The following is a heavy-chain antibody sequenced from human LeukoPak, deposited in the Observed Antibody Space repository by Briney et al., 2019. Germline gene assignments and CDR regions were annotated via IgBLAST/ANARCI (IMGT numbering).Heavy chain of an antibody. CDR1: GITLMSYT. Sequence: GGSLRLSCSASGITLMSYTIHWLRRAPGRGLEWLTLVLDNTDFAYHADSVKGRFTISRDNSKNTLYLQMNSLRAEDTAVYYCAKELMHYDFWSGIDYWGQGTLVTVSS. V-gene: IGHV3-30-3*01. J-gene: IGHJ4*02. D-gene: IGHD3-3*01. CDR2: VLDNTDFA. CDR3: AKELMHYDFWSGIDY.